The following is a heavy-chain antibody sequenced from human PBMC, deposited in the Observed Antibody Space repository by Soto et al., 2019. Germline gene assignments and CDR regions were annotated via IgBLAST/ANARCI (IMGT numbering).Heavy chain of an antibody. V-gene: IGHV4-34*10. CDR2: INHAGSA. J-gene: IGHJ5*02. CDR3: ARDQLEGNWFDP. D-gene: IGHD1-1*01. Sequence: SETLSLTCAVYVESFSGHYWTWVRQSPGKGLEWIGEINHAGSANYNPSLKSRSIISIDTSKNQFSLNLTSVTAADTAVYYCARDQLEGNWFDPWGQGTLVTVSS. CDR1: VESFSGHY.